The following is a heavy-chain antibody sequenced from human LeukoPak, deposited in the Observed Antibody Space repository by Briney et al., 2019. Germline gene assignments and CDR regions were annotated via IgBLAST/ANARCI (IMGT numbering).Heavy chain of an antibody. J-gene: IGHJ4*02. CDR2: IKHDESEK. V-gene: IGHV3-7*03. D-gene: IGHD4-23*01. CDR3: ARDNGGSLDH. CDR1: GFTLSSYW. Sequence: SGGSLRLSCAASGFTLSSYWMAWVRQAPGKGLEWVANIKHDESEKYYAESVRGRFTISRENAKNSLYLQMNSLRAEDTALYHCARDNGGSLDHWGQGTLLTVSS.